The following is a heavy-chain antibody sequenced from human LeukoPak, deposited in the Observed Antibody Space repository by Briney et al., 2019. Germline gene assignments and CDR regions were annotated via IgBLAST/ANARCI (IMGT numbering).Heavy chain of an antibody. J-gene: IGHJ4*02. V-gene: IGHV3-74*01. CDR3: ASLVAIYY. Sequence: GGSLRLSCGASGFTFSTYWMNWVRQAPGKGLVWVSQINGDGSNTNYADSVKGRFTISRDNAKNTLYLQMNSLRAEDTAVYYCASLVAIYYWGQGTLVTVSS. CDR2: INGDGSNT. CDR1: GFTFSTYW. D-gene: IGHD5-12*01.